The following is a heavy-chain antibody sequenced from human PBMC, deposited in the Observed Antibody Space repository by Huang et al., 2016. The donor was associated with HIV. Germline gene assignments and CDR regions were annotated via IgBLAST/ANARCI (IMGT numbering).Heavy chain of an antibody. Sequence: QVQLMQSGPEMKNPGASVRVSCKGSNYTFSKHGINWVREAPGQGLEWMGWISGYNGNTNYAPKFQGRVTMTTDTSTDTAYMDLRSLKSDDTAVYYCARTFGGYVSGMDYWGQGTLVTVSS. CDR2: ISGYNGNT. CDR1: NYTFSKHG. J-gene: IGHJ4*02. D-gene: IGHD5-12*01. V-gene: IGHV1-18*01. CDR3: ARTFGGYVSGMDY.